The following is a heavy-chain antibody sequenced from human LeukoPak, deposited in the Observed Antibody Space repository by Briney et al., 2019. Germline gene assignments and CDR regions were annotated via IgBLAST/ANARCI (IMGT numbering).Heavy chain of an antibody. V-gene: IGHV1-18*01. D-gene: IGHD3-9*01. Sequence: GASVKVSCKASGYTFTSYGISWVRQAPGQGLEWMGWISAYNGNTNYAQKLQGRVTMTTDTSTSTAYMELRSLRSDDTAVYYCARVPRVLRYFDWLLYGEWFDYWGQGTLVTVSS. CDR1: GYTFTSYG. J-gene: IGHJ4*02. CDR3: ARVPRVLRYFDWLLYGEWFDY. CDR2: ISAYNGNT.